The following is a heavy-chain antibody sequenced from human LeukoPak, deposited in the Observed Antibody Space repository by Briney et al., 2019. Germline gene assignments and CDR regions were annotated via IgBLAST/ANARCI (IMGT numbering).Heavy chain of an antibody. J-gene: IGHJ4*02. V-gene: IGHV1-69*13. Sequence: PRASVKVSCKASGGTFSSYAISRVRQAPGQGLEWMGGIIPIFGTANYAQKFQGRVTITADESTSTAYMELSSLRSEDTAVYYCAREGPYCGGDCYSDYWGQGTLVTVSS. D-gene: IGHD2-21*02. CDR2: IIPIFGTA. CDR1: GGTFSSYA. CDR3: AREGPYCGGDCYSDY.